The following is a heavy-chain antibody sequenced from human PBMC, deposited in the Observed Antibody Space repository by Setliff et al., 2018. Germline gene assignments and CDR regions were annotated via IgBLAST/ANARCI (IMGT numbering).Heavy chain of an antibody. Sequence: SETLSLTCAVYGGSFSDYYWSWIRQSPGKGLEWIGEINHSGSTNYNPSPKTRVTISVDTSKNQFSLTLSSVTAADTAVYYCARETTMTYYFYYMDVWGKGTTVTVSS. CDR3: ARETTMTYYFYYMDV. CDR1: GGSFSDYY. CDR2: INHSGST. D-gene: IGHD4-17*01. V-gene: IGHV4-34*01. J-gene: IGHJ6*03.